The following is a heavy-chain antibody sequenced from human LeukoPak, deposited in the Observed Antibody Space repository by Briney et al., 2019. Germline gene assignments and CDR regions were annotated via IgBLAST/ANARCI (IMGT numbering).Heavy chain of an antibody. J-gene: IGHJ5*02. CDR3: ARDVQSSGGYNWFDP. D-gene: IGHD2-15*01. CDR2: INHSGST. V-gene: IGHV4-34*01. CDR1: GGSFSGYY. Sequence: PSETLSLTCAVYGGSFSGYYWSWIRQPPGKGLEWIGEINHSGSTNYNPSLKSRVTISVDTSKNQFSLKLSSVTAADTAVYYCARDVQSSGGYNWFDPWGQGTLVTVSS.